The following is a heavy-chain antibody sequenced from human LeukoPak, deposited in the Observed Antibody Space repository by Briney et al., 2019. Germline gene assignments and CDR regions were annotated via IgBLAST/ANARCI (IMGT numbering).Heavy chain of an antibody. CDR3: GGILRFLEGVNYYFGMDV. D-gene: IGHD3-3*01. Sequence: PSETLSLTCTVSGGSISSGGYYWSWIRQHPGKGLEWIGYIYYSGSTKYNPSLKSRVTISVDTSKNQFSLKLGSVTAADTAVYYCGGILRFLEGVNYYFGMDVWGQGTTVTVSS. J-gene: IGHJ6*02. CDR2: IYYSGST. V-gene: IGHV4-61*08. CDR1: GGSISSGGYY.